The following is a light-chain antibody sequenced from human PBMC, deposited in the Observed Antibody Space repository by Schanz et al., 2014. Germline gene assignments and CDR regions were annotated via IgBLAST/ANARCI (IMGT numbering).Light chain of an antibody. Sequence: EIVMTQSPATLSVSPGERATLSCRASQSVSSNLAWYQQKPGQAPRLLIYGASSRATGISDRFSGSGSGTDFTLTISRLEPEDFAVYYCQHYGSSPWTFGQGTKVEIK. V-gene: IGKV3-20*01. CDR3: QHYGSSPWT. J-gene: IGKJ1*01. CDR2: GAS. CDR1: QSVSSN.